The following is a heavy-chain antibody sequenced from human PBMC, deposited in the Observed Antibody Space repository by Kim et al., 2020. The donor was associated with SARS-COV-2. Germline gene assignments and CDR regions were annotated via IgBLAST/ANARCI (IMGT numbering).Heavy chain of an antibody. D-gene: IGHD3-10*01. CDR3: ARRGVRVD. J-gene: IGHJ4*02. CDR2: SGST. V-gene: IGHV4-39*01. Sequence: SGSTYYNPSLKSRVTISVDTSKNQFSLKLSSVTAADTAVYYCARRGVRVDWGQGTLVTVSS.